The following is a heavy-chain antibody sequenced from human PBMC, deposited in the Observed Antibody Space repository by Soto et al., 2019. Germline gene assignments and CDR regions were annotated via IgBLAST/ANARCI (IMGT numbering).Heavy chain of an antibody. CDR1: GGSMSSHY. J-gene: IGHJ4*02. D-gene: IGHD3-16*01. CDR2: ISYSGSS. CDR3: ARADPDASVGF. V-gene: IGHV4-59*11. Sequence: KSSETLSLTCTVSGGSMSSHYCTWLRQPPGKGLEWIGYISYSGSSYYNPSLKSRVTISADTSRNQFSLRLTSVIAADTAVYFCARADPDASVGFWGQGTLVTVSS.